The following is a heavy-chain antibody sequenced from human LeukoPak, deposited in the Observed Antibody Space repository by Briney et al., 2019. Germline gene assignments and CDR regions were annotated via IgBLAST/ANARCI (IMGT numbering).Heavy chain of an antibody. Sequence: GGSLRLSCADSGFTFCDYYMRCIRQAPGKGLEWVSYIGSSGSNINYADSVKGRFTVSRDNAKNSLYLQMNSLRAEDAAVYYCARVIPTSSGFYAYWGQGTLVTVSS. V-gene: IGHV3-11*04. CDR1: GFTFCDYY. J-gene: IGHJ4*02. D-gene: IGHD3-22*01. CDR3: ARVIPTSSGFYAY. CDR2: IGSSGSNI.